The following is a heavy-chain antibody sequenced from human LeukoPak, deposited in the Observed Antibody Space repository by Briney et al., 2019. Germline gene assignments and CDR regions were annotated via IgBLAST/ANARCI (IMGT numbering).Heavy chain of an antibody. CDR3: ARTYGGNPDDYYYYMDV. D-gene: IGHD4-23*01. J-gene: IGHJ6*03. V-gene: IGHV1-18*01. CDR2: ISAYNGNT. CDR1: GYTFTSYG. Sequence: ASVKVSCKASGYTFTSYGISWVRQAPGQGLEWMGWISAYNGNTNYAQKLQGRVTMTTDTSTSTAYMELRSLRSDDTAVYYCARTYGGNPDDYYYYMDVWGKGTTVTVSS.